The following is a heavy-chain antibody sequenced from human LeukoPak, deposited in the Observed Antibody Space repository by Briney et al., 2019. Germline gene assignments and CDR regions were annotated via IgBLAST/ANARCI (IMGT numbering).Heavy chain of an antibody. J-gene: IGHJ4*02. CDR2: IYPRDGST. CDR3: ARDQEGFDY. CDR1: GYSFTSNY. Sequence: ASVKVSCKASGYSFTSNYIHWVRQAPGQGLEWMGMIYPRDGSTSYAQRFQDRVTVTRDTSTSTVHMELSGLRSEDTAVYYCARDQEGFDYWGQGTQVTVSP. V-gene: IGHV1-46*01.